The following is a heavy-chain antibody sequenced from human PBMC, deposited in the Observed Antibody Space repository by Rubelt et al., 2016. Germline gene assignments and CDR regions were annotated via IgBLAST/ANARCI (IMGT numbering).Heavy chain of an antibody. Sequence: IHWVRQAPGLRLEWMGWISAGNGNTKYSQKFQGRVTITRDTSASTAHMEVNSLTSEDTAVYYCARDPPSGSGSQYYYYYGMDVWGQGTTVTVSS. CDR2: ISAGNGNT. CDR3: ARDPPSGSGSQYYYYYGMDV. J-gene: IGHJ6*02. D-gene: IGHD3-10*01. V-gene: IGHV1-3*01.